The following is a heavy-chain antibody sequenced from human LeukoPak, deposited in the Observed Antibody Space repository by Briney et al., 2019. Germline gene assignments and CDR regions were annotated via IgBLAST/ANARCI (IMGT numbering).Heavy chain of an antibody. CDR2: ISSSSSTI. CDR1: GFTLRSYN. J-gene: IGHJ3*02. CDR3: ARWAIFDAFDI. Sequence: GGSLRPSCAASGFTLRSYNMNWVSQAPGKGLEWVSYISSSSSTIYYADSVKGRFTISRDNAKNSLYLQMNSLIDEDTAVYYCARWAIFDAFDIWGQGTMVTVSS. V-gene: IGHV3-48*02. D-gene: IGHD3-9*01.